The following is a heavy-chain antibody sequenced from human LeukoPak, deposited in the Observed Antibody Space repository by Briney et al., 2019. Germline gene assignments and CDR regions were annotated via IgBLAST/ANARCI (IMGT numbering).Heavy chain of an antibody. CDR1: GYSFTTYW. Sequence: GXSLKISCKGSGYSFTTYWIGWVRQMAGKGLEWMGIIYPGDSDTRYSPSFQGQVTISADKSINTAYLQWSSLKASDTAMYYCARTLYYDSSGYRPDYWGQGTQVTVSS. V-gene: IGHV5-51*01. CDR2: IYPGDSDT. J-gene: IGHJ4*02. CDR3: ARTLYYDSSGYRPDY. D-gene: IGHD3-22*01.